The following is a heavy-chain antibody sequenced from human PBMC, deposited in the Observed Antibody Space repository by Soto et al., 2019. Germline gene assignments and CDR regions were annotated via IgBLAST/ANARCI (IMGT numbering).Heavy chain of an antibody. Sequence: SETLSLTCTVSGGSISSGGYYWSWIRQHPGKGLEWIGEINHSGSTNYNPSLKSRVTISVDTSKNQFSLKLSSVTAADTAVYYCARGLFRRIVVVPAASKGGWFDPWGQGTLVTVSS. CDR1: GGSISSGGYY. CDR2: INHSGST. D-gene: IGHD2-2*01. V-gene: IGHV4-39*07. CDR3: ARGLFRRIVVVPAASKGGWFDP. J-gene: IGHJ5*02.